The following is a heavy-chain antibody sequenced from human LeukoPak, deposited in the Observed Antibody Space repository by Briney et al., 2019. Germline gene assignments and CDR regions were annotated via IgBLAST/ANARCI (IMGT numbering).Heavy chain of an antibody. Sequence: QPGGSLRLSCAASGFPFSSYWMRGVRQAPGKGLVLVSRINRDGSSTSYGDSGKGRFHISRDNAMNTLYLQLNSLRYEDTAVYYCARDPRTTYCGGDCYFEYWGQGTLVTVSS. CDR1: GFPFSSYW. CDR2: INRDGSST. CDR3: ARDPRTTYCGGDCYFEY. J-gene: IGHJ4*02. D-gene: IGHD2-21*02. V-gene: IGHV3-74*01.